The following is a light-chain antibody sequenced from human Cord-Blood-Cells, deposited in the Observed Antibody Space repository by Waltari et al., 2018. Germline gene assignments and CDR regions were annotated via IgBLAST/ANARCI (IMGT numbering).Light chain of an antibody. V-gene: IGLV3-19*01. CDR2: SKK. CDR1: SLRSYY. J-gene: IGLJ2*01. CDR3: NSRDSSGNHLV. Sequence: SSELTQDPAVSVALGQTVRITCQGDSLRSYYASWYQQKPGHAPVLCIYSKKNRPSGIPDRCSGSSSGNTASLTITGAQAEDEADYYCNSRDSSGNHLVFGGGTKLTFL.